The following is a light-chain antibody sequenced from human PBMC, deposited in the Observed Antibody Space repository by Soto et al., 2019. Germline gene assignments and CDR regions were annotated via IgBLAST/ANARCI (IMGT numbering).Light chain of an antibody. CDR1: QSLANSF. J-gene: IGKJ5*01. CDR3: QQYGTSEII. Sequence: EFVLTQSPGTLSLPPGERATLSCRASQSLANSFIAWYQQKPGQAPRLLIYDTSSRASGIPDRFIGSGSGTDFTLTISRLETEDFAVFYCQQYGTSEIIFGQGTRLEIK. V-gene: IGKV3-20*01. CDR2: DTS.